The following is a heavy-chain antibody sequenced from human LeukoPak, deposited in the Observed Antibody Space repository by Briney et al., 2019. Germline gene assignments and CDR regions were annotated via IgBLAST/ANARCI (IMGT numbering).Heavy chain of an antibody. CDR1: GGSISSGGYY. CDR3: ARGRGFGELPEGY. D-gene: IGHD3-10*01. J-gene: IGHJ4*02. CDR2: IYHSGST. Sequence: SETLSLTCTVSGGSISSGGYYWSWIRQPPGKGLEWIGYIYHSGSTYYNPSLKSRVTISVDRSKNQFSLKLSSVTAADTAVYYCARGRGFGELPEGYWGQGTLVTVSS. V-gene: IGHV4-30-2*01.